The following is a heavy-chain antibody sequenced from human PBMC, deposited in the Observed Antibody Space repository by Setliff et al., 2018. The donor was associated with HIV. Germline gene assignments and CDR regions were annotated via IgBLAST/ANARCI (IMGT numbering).Heavy chain of an antibody. D-gene: IGHD3-10*01. V-gene: IGHV3-23*01. CDR3: AQAQTSVSGSYYQYLQH. J-gene: IGHJ1*01. CDR1: EFTFSSYA. CDR2: ISVSGGST. Sequence: PGGSLRLSCAASEFTFSSYAMSWVRQAPGKGLEWVSSISVSGGSTYYADSVKGRFTISRDNSKNTLSLQMNSLRAEDTAVYYCAQAQTSVSGSYYQYLQHWGQGTLVTVSS.